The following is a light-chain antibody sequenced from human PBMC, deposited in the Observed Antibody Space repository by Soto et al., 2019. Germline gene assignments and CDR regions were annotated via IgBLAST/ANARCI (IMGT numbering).Light chain of an antibody. CDR1: QSISSW. Sequence: DIQMTQSPSTLSTSVGDRVTITCRASQSISSWLAWYQQKPGKAPKLLIYDASSLESGVPSRLSGSGSGPEFTLTISSLHPDDFATYYCQQYNSYPWTFGQGTRVELK. V-gene: IGKV1-5*01. J-gene: IGKJ1*01. CDR3: QQYNSYPWT. CDR2: DAS.